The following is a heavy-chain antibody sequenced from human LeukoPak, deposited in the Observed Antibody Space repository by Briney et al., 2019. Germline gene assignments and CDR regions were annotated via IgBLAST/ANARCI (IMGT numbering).Heavy chain of an antibody. CDR3: AKSPSGWYSGHYFDY. D-gene: IGHD6-19*01. CDR1: GGSMRSYY. V-gene: IGHV3-23*01. J-gene: IGHJ4*02. CDR2: ISSSSSYI. Sequence: ETLSLTCTVSGGSMRSYYWSWIRQPPGKGLEWVSSISSSSSYIYYADSVKGRFTISRDNSKNTLYLQMNSLRAEDTAVYYCAKSPSGWYSGHYFDYWGQGTLVTVSS.